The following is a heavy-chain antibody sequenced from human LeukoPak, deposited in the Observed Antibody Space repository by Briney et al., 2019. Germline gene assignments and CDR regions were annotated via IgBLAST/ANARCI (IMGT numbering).Heavy chain of an antibody. CDR1: GFTFSDYY. Sequence: KPGGSLRLSCAASGFTFSDYYMSWIRQGPGKGLEWVSYISSSGSTIYYADSVKGRFTISRDNAKNSLYLQMNSLRAEDTAVYYCARDPRITFGGVIVPYYFDYWGQGTLVTVSS. CDR2: ISSSGSTI. J-gene: IGHJ4*02. D-gene: IGHD3-16*02. CDR3: ARDPRITFGGVIVPYYFDY. V-gene: IGHV3-11*01.